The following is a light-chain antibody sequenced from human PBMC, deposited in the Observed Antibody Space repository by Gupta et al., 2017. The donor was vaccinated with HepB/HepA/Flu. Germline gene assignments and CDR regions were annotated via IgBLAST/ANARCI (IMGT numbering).Light chain of an antibody. CDR1: SSNIGSNT. J-gene: IGLJ1*01. CDR3: AAWDDSLNASYV. Sequence: QSMLTQPPSASGTPGQRVTISCSGSSSNIGSNTVNWYQQLPGTAPKLLIYSNNQRPSGGPDRFSGSKSGTSASLAISGLQSEDEADYYCAAWDDSLNASYVFGTGTKVTVL. CDR2: SNN. V-gene: IGLV1-44*01.